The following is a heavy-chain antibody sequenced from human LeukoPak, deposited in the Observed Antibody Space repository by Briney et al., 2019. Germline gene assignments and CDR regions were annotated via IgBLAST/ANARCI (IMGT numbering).Heavy chain of an antibody. CDR1: GGSTSSYY. CDR3: ASGVHYYDSSGYWNY. Sequence: SSETLSLTCTVSGGSTSSYYWSWIRQPPGKGLEWIGYIYYSGSTNYNPSLKSRVTISVDTSKNQFSLKLSSVTAADTAVYYCASGVHYYDSSGYWNYWGQGTLVTVSS. CDR2: IYYSGST. V-gene: IGHV4-59*01. J-gene: IGHJ4*02. D-gene: IGHD3-22*01.